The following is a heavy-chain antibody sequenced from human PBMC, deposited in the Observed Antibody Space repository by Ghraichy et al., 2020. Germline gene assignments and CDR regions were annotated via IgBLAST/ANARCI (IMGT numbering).Heavy chain of an antibody. J-gene: IGHJ6*02. CDR2: IWYDGSNK. CDR1: GFTFSSYG. D-gene: IGHD2-2*01. Sequence: GGSLRLSCAASGFTFSSYGMHWVRQAPGKGLEWVAVIWYDGSNKYYADSVKGRFTISRDNSKNTLYLQMNSLRAEDTAVYYCARDVVPAALSYGMDVWGQGTTVTVSS. V-gene: IGHV3-33*01. CDR3: ARDVVPAALSYGMDV.